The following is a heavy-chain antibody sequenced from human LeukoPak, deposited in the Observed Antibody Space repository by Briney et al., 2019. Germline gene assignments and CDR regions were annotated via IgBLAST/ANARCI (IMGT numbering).Heavy chain of an antibody. CDR1: GFXFSSYA. Sequence: GGSLRLSCSASGFXFSSYAIHWVRQAPGKRLEYVSAISDSGGSTYYADSVKGRFTISRDNSKNTLYLQMSSLRAEDTAVYFCVRGYSFGPYGMDVWGQGTTVTVSS. J-gene: IGHJ6*02. CDR3: VRGYSFGPYGMDV. D-gene: IGHD2-15*01. CDR2: ISDSGGST. V-gene: IGHV3-64D*09.